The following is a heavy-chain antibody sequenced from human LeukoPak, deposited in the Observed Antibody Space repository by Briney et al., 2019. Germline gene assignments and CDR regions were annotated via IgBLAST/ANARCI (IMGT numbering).Heavy chain of an antibody. CDR2: IIPIFGTA. CDR3: ARGDDSSPDAFDI. J-gene: IGHJ3*02. D-gene: IGHD3-22*01. V-gene: IGHV1-69*13. Sequence: ASVKVSCKASGGTFSSYAISWVRQAPGQGLEWMGGIIPIFGTANYAQKFQGRVTITADESTSTAYMELRSLRSDDTAVYYCARGDDSSPDAFDIWGQGTMVTVSS. CDR1: GGTFSSYA.